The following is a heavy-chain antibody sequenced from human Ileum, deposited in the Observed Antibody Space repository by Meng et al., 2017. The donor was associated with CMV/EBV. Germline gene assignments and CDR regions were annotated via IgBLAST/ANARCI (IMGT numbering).Heavy chain of an antibody. D-gene: IGHD4-23*01. Sequence: VHLQHWGAVLLEPLGTLSLSCAPYRGAVSDAYWNWIRQSPGRGLEWIGEIIHGGSASYNPSLDGRFTMSTDASKTQVSLKLRSVTAADTGAYYCARGWIRTPDSWGQGTLVTVSS. CDR2: IIHGGSA. V-gene: IGHV4-34*02. J-gene: IGHJ5*01. CDR1: RGAVSDAY. CDR3: ARGWIRTPDS.